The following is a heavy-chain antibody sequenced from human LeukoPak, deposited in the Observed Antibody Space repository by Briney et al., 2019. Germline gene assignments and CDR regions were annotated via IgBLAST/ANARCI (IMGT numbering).Heavy chain of an antibody. CDR2: MNPNSGNT. D-gene: IGHD2-21*02. CDR1: GYTFTSYD. V-gene: IGHV1-8*01. CDR3: ARSPIVVVTAIDYFDY. J-gene: IGHJ4*02. Sequence: ASVKVSCKASGYTFTSYDINWVRQATGQGLEWMGWMNPNSGNTGYAQKFQGRVTMTRNTSISTAYMELSSLRSEDTAVYYCARSPIVVVTAIDYFDYWGQGTLVTVSS.